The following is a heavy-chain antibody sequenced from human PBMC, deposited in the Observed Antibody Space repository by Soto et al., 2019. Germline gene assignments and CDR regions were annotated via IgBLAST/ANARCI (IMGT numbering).Heavy chain of an antibody. CDR2: ISYDGSNK. D-gene: IGHD6-19*01. CDR1: GFTFSSYA. J-gene: IGHJ6*02. V-gene: IGHV3-30-3*01. CDR3: ARDMAIAVAGSRYYYYYYGMDV. Sequence: GGSLRLSCAASGFTFSSYAMHRVRQAPGKGLEWVAVISYDGSNKYYADSVKGRFTISRDNSKNTLYLQMNSLRAEDTAVYYCARDMAIAVAGSRYYYYYYGMDVWGQGTTVTVSS.